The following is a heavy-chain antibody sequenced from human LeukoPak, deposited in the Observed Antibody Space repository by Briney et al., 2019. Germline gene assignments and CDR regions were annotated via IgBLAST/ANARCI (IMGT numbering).Heavy chain of an antibody. CDR1: GGSISSSSYY. J-gene: IGHJ3*02. D-gene: IGHD3-22*01. CDR3: ARHRTYDSSGYYYFDAFDI. V-gene: IGHV4-39*01. Sequence: PSETLSLTCTVSGGSISSSSYYWGWIRQPPGKGLEWIGSIYYSWSTYYNPSLKSRVTISVDTSKNQFSLKLSSVTAADTAVYYCARHRTYDSSGYYYFDAFDIWGQGTMVTVSS. CDR2: IYYSWST.